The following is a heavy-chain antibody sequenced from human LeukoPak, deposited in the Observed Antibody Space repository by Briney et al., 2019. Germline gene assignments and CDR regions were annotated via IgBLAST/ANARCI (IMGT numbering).Heavy chain of an antibody. V-gene: IGHV3-30*03. CDR3: ARESSGSFI. D-gene: IGHD1-26*01. Sequence: GRSLRLSCAASGFTFSSYGMHWVRRAPGKGLEWVAVISYDGSNKYYADSVKGRFTISRDNSKNTLYLQMNSLRAEDTAVYYCARESSGSFIWGQGTMVTVSS. J-gene: IGHJ3*02. CDR1: GFTFSSYG. CDR2: ISYDGSNK.